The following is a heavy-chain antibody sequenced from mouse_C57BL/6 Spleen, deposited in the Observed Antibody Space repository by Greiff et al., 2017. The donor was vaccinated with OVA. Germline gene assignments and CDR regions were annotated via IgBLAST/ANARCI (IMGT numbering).Heavy chain of an antibody. Sequence: VQLKESGPGLVKPSQSLSLTCTVTGYSITSGYAWHWIRHFPGNKLEWMGYISYSGSTNYNPSLKSRISITHDTSKNHFFLKLNSVTTEDSATYYCARGDYAMDYWGQGTSVTVSS. J-gene: IGHJ4*01. CDR1: GYSITSGYA. CDR2: ISYSGST. V-gene: IGHV3-1*01. CDR3: ARGDYAMDY.